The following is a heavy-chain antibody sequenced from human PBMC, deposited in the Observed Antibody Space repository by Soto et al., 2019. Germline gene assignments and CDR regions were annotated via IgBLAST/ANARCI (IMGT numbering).Heavy chain of an antibody. CDR1: GFSLSNAIMG. J-gene: IGHJ6*02. Sequence: GPALVNRTDTLTLTCTVSGFSLSNAIMGVSWIRQPPGKALEWLAHIFSNDEKSYSTSLKSRLTISKDNSKSQVVLTMANMDPVDTATYYCARNYGMDVWGQGTKVTVYS. CDR3: ARNYGMDV. CDR2: IFSNDEK. V-gene: IGHV2-26*01.